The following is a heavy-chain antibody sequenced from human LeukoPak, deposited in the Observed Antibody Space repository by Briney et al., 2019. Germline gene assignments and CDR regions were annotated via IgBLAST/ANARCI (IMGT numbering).Heavy chain of an antibody. Sequence: GGSLRLSCVVSGFTFSSYWIHWVRQAPGKGLVWVSRINSDGSSTNYADSVKGRFTISRDNAKNTLYLQMNSLRAEDTAVYYCAKVGGYGSGSYYGYWGQGTLVTVSS. J-gene: IGHJ4*02. CDR2: INSDGSST. CDR3: AKVGGYGSGSYYGY. D-gene: IGHD3-10*01. CDR1: GFTFSSYW. V-gene: IGHV3-74*01.